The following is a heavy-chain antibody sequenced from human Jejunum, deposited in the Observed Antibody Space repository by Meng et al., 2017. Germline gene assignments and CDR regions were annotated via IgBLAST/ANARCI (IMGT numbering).Heavy chain of an antibody. Sequence: ASVKVSCKASGYTFTDYYLHWVRQAPGQGLEWMGWIVPNSGGTNYAQKFQGRVTMTRDTSISTAYMELTSLTSDDTAVYFCARTWDQDSGSYFDYWGQGALVTVSS. CDR1: GYTFTDYY. V-gene: IGHV1-2*02. D-gene: IGHD1-26*01. J-gene: IGHJ4*02. CDR2: IVPNSGGT. CDR3: ARTWDQDSGSYFDY.